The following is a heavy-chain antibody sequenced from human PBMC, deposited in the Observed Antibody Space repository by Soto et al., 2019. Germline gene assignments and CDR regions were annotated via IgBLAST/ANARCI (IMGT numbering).Heavy chain of an antibody. CDR1: GFTFSSYT. J-gene: IGHJ5*02. V-gene: IGHV3-21*01. CDR3: ARDIFGDYEAGIDP. CDR2: ISSSSSYI. D-gene: IGHD4-17*01. Sequence: GGSLRLSCAASGFTFSSYTMNWVRQAPGKGLEWVSSISSSSSYIYYADSVKGRFTLSRDNAKSSLYLQMNSLRAEDTALYYCARDIFGDYEAGIDPWGQGTLVTVSS.